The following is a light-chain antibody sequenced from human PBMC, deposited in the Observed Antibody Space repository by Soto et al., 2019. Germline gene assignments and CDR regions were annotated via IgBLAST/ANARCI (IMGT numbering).Light chain of an antibody. CDR2: GAS. Sequence: EIVMTQSPATLSVSPGARAPLSCRARQSVSSNYLAWYQQKPGQAPRLLIYGASTRATGIPDRFSGSGSGTDFTLTISRLEPEDSAVYYCQQYGSSPTWTFGQGTKVDIK. V-gene: IGKV3-20*01. CDR3: QQYGSSPTWT. CDR1: QSVSSNY. J-gene: IGKJ1*01.